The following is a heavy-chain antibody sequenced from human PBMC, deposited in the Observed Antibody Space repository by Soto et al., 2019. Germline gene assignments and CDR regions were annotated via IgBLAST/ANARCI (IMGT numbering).Heavy chain of an antibody. D-gene: IGHD3-22*01. CDR2: INSGGSVI. CDR3: ARDEDGTYEFDY. V-gene: IGHV3-48*04. CDR1: GFTFTSFG. J-gene: IGHJ4*02. Sequence: EVQLVESGGGLVQPGGSLRLSCAASGFTFTSFGMTWVRQAPGRGLEWVSHINSGGSVILYADSVKGRVTISRDNSKNSLYLEMNSLRADDTAVYFCARDEDGTYEFDYWGQGTRVTVSS.